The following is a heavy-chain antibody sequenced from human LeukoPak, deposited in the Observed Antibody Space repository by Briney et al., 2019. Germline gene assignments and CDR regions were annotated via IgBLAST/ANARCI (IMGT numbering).Heavy chain of an antibody. D-gene: IGHD1-26*01. CDR2: IIPIFGTA. CDR1: GGTFSSYA. J-gene: IGHJ4*02. V-gene: IGHV1-69*06. Sequence: GSSVKVSCKASGGTFSSYAISWVRQAPGQGLEWMGGIIPIFGTAIYAQKFQGRVTMTEDTSTDTAYMELSSLRSEDTAVYYRATGEVRSWELLDYWGQGTLVTVSS. CDR3: ATGEVRSWELLDY.